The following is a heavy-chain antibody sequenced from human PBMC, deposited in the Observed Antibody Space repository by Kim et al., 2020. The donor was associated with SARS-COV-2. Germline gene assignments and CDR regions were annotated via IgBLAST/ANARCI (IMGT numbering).Heavy chain of an antibody. V-gene: IGHV4-31*02. Sequence: YNPSLTSRVTISVDTSKNQFSLKLSSVTAADTAVYYCARERSVLNWFDPWGQGTLVTVSS. J-gene: IGHJ5*02. CDR3: ARERSVLNWFDP.